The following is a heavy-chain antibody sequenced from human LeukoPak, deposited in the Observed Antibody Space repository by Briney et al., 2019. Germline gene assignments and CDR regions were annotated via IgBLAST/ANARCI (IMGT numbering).Heavy chain of an antibody. J-gene: IGHJ4*02. CDR1: GDSITSSSYY. CDR3: ARHPYYHDESGYVQLDAFDS. Sequence: PSETLSLTCTVSGDSITSSSYYWGWIRQPPGNGLEWSGSIYYTGSTYYNPSLNSRVTISVDTSKHQFSLKLTSVTAADTALYYCARHPYYHDESGYVQLDAFDSWGQGTLVTVSS. CDR2: IYYTGST. V-gene: IGHV4-39*01. D-gene: IGHD3-22*01.